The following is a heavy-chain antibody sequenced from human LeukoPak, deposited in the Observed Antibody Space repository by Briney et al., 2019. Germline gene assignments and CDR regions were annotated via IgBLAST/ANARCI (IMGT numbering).Heavy chain of an antibody. Sequence: GGSLRLSCAASGFTFSYYGLSWVRQAPGKGLEWVSGFGHNGGITYSDSVKGRFTISRDNSKNTLYLQMNSLRAEDTAVYFCAKQAGWGGYFSFLPFDFWGRGTLVTVSS. V-gene: IGHV3-23*01. J-gene: IGHJ4*02. D-gene: IGHD3-3*01. CDR2: FGHNGGIT. CDR3: AKQAGWGGYFSFLPFDF. CDR1: GFTFSYYG.